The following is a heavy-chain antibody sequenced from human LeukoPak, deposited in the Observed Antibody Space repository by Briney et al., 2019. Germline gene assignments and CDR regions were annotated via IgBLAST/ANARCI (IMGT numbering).Heavy chain of an antibody. Sequence: GGSLRLSCAASGFVVSDTFMSWFRQAPGKGLERVSVIYTRGNTFYADSVKGRFTISRDNSENTLYLQMNNLRAEDTAVYYCARPHNNSLDNAFDIWGQGTRVTVSS. D-gene: IGHD1/OR15-1a*01. CDR1: GFVVSDTF. V-gene: IGHV3-53*01. CDR3: ARPHNNSLDNAFDI. J-gene: IGHJ3*02. CDR2: IYTRGNT.